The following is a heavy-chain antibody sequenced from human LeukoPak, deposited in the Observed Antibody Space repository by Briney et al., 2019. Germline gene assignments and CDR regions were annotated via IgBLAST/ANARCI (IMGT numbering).Heavy chain of an antibody. V-gene: IGHV3-23*01. CDR3: VEDGPVFSSGWYSNSFDI. D-gene: IGHD6-19*01. CDR2: TSASGGST. J-gene: IGHJ3*02. Sequence: GGSLRLSCAASGFTFSNYAMSWVRQAPGKGLEWVSATSASGGSTHYLDSVKGRFTISRDNSKNTLYLQMNSLRVEDTAVYYCVEDGPVFSSGWYSNSFDIWGQGTMVTVSS. CDR1: GFTFSNYA.